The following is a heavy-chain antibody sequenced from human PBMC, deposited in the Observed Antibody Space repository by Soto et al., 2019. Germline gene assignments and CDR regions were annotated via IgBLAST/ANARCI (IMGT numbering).Heavy chain of an antibody. CDR2: FNPEDGET. CDR3: AREAASSWSYYYYGMDV. V-gene: IGHV1-24*01. J-gene: IGHJ6*02. CDR1: GYTLTELS. D-gene: IGHD6-13*01. Sequence: ASVKVSCKVSGYTLTELSMHWVRQAPGKGLEWMGGFNPEDGETIYAQKFQGRVTITRDTSASTAYMELSSLRSEDTAVYYCAREAASSWSYYYYGMDVWGQGTTVTVSS.